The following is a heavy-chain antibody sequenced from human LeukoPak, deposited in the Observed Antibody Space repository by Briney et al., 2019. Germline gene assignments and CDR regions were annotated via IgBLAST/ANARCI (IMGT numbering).Heavy chain of an antibody. Sequence: GESLKISCKGSGYSFTSYWIGWVRQVPGKGLEWMGIIYPGDSDTRYSPSFQGQVTISADKSISTAYLQWSSLKASDTAMYYCARLSDSSGYYPPFFDYWDQGTLVTVSS. D-gene: IGHD3-22*01. CDR2: IYPGDSDT. V-gene: IGHV5-51*01. J-gene: IGHJ4*02. CDR3: ARLSDSSGYYPPFFDY. CDR1: GYSFTSYW.